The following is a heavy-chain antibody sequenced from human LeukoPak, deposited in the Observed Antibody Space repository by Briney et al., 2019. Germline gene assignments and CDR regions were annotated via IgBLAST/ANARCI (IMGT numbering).Heavy chain of an antibody. D-gene: IGHD5-24*01. V-gene: IGHV6-1*01. CDR1: GDSVSSNSAA. CDR2: TYYRSKWYN. CDR3: ARGDGYNYAEYFQH. Sequence: SQTLSLTCAISGDSVSSNSAAWNWIRQSPSRGLEWLGRTYYRSKWYNDYAVSVKSRITINPDTSKNQLSLQLNSVTPEDTAVYYCARGDGYNYAEYFQHWGQGTLVTVSS. J-gene: IGHJ1*01.